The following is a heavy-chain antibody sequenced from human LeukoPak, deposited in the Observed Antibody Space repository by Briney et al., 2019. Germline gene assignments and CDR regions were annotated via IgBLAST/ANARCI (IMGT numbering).Heavy chain of an antibody. Sequence: ASVKVSCEASGYTFTNYYMHWVRQAPGQGLEWLGTINPSLDITSCAQKFQGRVTMTRDTSTSTVYMELSSLRSEDTAVYYCARGEPPDYWGQGTLVTVSS. CDR3: ARGEPPDY. CDR2: INPSLDIT. CDR1: GYTFTNYY. J-gene: IGHJ4*02. D-gene: IGHD1-14*01. V-gene: IGHV1-46*01.